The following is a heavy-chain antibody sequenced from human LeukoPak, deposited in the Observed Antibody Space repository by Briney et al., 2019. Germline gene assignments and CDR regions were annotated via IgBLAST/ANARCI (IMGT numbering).Heavy chain of an antibody. V-gene: IGHV3-21*01. CDR2: ISSSSSYI. CDR1: GFTFSSYS. Sequence: PGGSLRLSCAASGFTFSSYSMNWVRQAPGKGLEWVSSISSSSSYIYYADSVKGRFTISRDNAKNSLYLQMNSLRAEDTAVYYCARQPYSSSGDYYYYMDVWGKGTTVTVSS. D-gene: IGHD6-6*01. J-gene: IGHJ6*03. CDR3: ARQPYSSSGDYYYYMDV.